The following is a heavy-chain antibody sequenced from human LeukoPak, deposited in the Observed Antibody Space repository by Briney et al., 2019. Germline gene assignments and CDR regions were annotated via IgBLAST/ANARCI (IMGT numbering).Heavy chain of an antibody. Sequence: SETLSLTCTVSGYSLSSGYYWGWIRQPPGKGLEWIGSIYHSGSTYYNPSLKSRVTISVDTSKNQFSLKLSSVTAADTAVYYCARLVGATGDYWGQGTLVTVSS. CDR2: IYHSGST. CDR1: GYSLSSGYY. CDR3: ARLVGATGDY. V-gene: IGHV4-38-2*02. D-gene: IGHD1-26*01. J-gene: IGHJ4*02.